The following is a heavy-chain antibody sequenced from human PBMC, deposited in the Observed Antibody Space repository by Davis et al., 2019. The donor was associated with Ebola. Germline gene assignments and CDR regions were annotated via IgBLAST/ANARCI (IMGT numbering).Heavy chain of an antibody. Sequence: ASVKVSCKASGYTFTGYYMHWVRQAPGQGLEWMGWINPNSGGTNYAQKFQGWVTMTTDTSTSTAYMELRSLRSDDTAVYYCARDLRYCNGGSCYWGWFDPWGQGTLVTVSS. CDR2: INPNSGGT. CDR1: GYTFTGYY. V-gene: IGHV1-2*04. J-gene: IGHJ5*02. CDR3: ARDLRYCNGGSCYWGWFDP. D-gene: IGHD2-15*01.